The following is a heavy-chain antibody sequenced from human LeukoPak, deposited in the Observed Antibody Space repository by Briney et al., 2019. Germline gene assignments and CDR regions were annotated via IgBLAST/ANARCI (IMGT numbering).Heavy chain of an antibody. CDR3: ARTYSWSLSRFDY. CDR1: GFTFSGSA. Sequence: GGSLRLSCAASGFTFSGSAMHWVRQASGKGLEWVGRIRSKANSYATAYAASVKGRFTISRDNSKNTLYLQMNSLRAEDTAVYYCARTYSWSLSRFDYWGQGTLVTVSS. J-gene: IGHJ4*02. V-gene: IGHV3-73*01. CDR2: IRSKANSYAT. D-gene: IGHD3-16*02.